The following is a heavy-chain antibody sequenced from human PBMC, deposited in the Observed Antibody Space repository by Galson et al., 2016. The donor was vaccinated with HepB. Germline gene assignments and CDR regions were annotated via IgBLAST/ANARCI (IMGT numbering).Heavy chain of an antibody. V-gene: IGHV4-4*02. J-gene: IGHJ4*02. Sequence: ETLCLTCAVSGGSIISTNWWSWVRQPPGKGLEWLGEIYHSGSTNYNPSHESRVTITVDKSKNPFSLKLRPVTAADTAVYYCARQKAVTGHFDYWGQGTLVTVSS. D-gene: IGHD4-11*01. CDR1: GGSIISTNW. CDR2: IYHSGST. CDR3: ARQKAVTGHFDY.